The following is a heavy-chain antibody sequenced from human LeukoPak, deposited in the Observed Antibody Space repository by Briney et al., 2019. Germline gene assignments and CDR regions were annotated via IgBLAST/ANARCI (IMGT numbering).Heavy chain of an antibody. CDR1: GFTFSSYG. CDR3: AKDSTTHAFDI. Sequence: GGSLRLSCAASGFTFSSYGMHWVRQAPGKGLEWVAVISYDGSNKYYADSVKGRFTISRDNSKNTPYLQMNSLRAEDTAVYYCAKDSTTHAFDIWGQGTMVTVSS. J-gene: IGHJ3*02. CDR2: ISYDGSNK. D-gene: IGHD1-26*01. V-gene: IGHV3-30*18.